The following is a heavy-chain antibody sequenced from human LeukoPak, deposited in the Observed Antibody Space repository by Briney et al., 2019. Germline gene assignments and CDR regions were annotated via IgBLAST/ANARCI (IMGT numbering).Heavy chain of an antibody. CDR2: IYSGGST. V-gene: IGHV3-53*01. J-gene: IGHJ6*03. CDR3: ARDRRQWNVEHYYYYYMDV. CDR1: GFKFSDYY. D-gene: IGHD1-1*01. Sequence: PGGSLRLSCAASGFKFSDYYMTWIRQAPGKGLEWVSLIYSGGSTYYADSVKGRFTISRDNAKNSLYLQMNSLRAEDTALYYCARDRRQWNVEHYYYYYMDVWGKGTTVTVSS.